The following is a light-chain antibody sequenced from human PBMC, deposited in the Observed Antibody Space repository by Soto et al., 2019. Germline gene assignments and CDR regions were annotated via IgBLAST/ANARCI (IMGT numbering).Light chain of an antibody. CDR1: QSVSSY. Sequence: IVLTQSPATLSLSPWERATLSCRASQSVSSYLAWYQQKPGQAPRLHIYDASNRATGIPARFSGSGSGTDFTLTISSLEPEDFAVYYCQQRSNWPRTFGQGTKVDIK. J-gene: IGKJ1*01. CDR3: QQRSNWPRT. CDR2: DAS. V-gene: IGKV3-11*01.